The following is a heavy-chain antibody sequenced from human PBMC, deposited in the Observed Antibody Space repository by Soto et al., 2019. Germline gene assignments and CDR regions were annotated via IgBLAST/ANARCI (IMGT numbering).Heavy chain of an antibody. D-gene: IGHD6-19*01. CDR2: SSYDGDTK. CDR1: GFTFSAFD. CDR3: TRDWSAVIGTPFDL. Sequence: QLVESGGGVVQPEKSLRLSCEASGFTFSAFDMHWVRQSPGKGLEWVATSSYDGDTKYYANSVKGRFTISRDNSRNTLDLHMNSLRAEDTAMYYCTRDWSAVIGTPFDLWGQGTMVVVSS. J-gene: IGHJ3*01. V-gene: IGHV3-30-3*01.